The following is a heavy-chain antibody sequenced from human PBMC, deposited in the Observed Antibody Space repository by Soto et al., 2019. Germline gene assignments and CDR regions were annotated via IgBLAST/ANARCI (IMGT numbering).Heavy chain of an antibody. Sequence: QVQLVQSGGEVRKPGASVKVSCKTSGYTFTNNGINWLRQAPGQGLEWMGWISGYNANTKYEQKFQGRVTLTTDTLTITAFMELRSLRSDDTAVFYCARGSTHYNRDVWDQGTTVTVSS. CDR1: GYTFTNNG. CDR2: ISGYNANT. D-gene: IGHD1-1*01. CDR3: ARGSTHYNRDV. J-gene: IGHJ6*02. V-gene: IGHV1-18*04.